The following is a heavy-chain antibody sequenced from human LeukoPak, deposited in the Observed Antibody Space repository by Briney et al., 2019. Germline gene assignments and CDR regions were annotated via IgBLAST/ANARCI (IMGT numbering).Heavy chain of an antibody. V-gene: IGHV1-46*01. D-gene: IGHD2-21*02. Sequence: ASVKVSCKASGYTFTSYDMHWVRQAPGQGLEWMGIINPSGDSTSYAQKFQGRVTMTRDTSTSTVYMELSGPRSEDTAVYYCASVLYCGADCYSGRYFFDYWGQGTLVTVSS. CDR3: ASVLYCGADCYSGRYFFDY. CDR1: GYTFTSYD. J-gene: IGHJ4*02. CDR2: INPSGDST.